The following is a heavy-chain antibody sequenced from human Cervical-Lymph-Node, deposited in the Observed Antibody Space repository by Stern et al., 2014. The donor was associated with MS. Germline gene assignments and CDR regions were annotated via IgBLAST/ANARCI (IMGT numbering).Heavy chain of an antibody. Sequence: VQLVESGPGLVKPSETLSLTCTVSGGSISSYYWSWIRQPPGKGLEWIGYIYYSGSTNYNPSLKSRVTISVDTSKNQFSLKLSSVTAADTAVYYCAQGNYGDYVRFDYWGQGTLVTVSS. CDR2: IYYSGST. CDR1: GGSISSYY. V-gene: IGHV4-59*01. J-gene: IGHJ4*02. D-gene: IGHD4-17*01. CDR3: AQGNYGDYVRFDY.